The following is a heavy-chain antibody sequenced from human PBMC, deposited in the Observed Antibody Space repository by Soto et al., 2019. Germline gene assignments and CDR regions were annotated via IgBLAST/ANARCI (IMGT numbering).Heavy chain of an antibody. CDR1: AYPFTSFY. J-gene: IGHJ4*02. CDR2: INPNGGST. CDR3: AREGTDYGDYAY. Sequence: QVQLVQSGAEVKKPGASVKISCKAYAYPFTSFYIHWVRQAPGQGLEWMGMINPNGGSTTYAQKVQGSVTLTRDTSTNTGYIEPTGLKYDDTAMYFCAREGTDYGDYAYWGQGTLVTVSS. V-gene: IGHV1-46*01. D-gene: IGHD4-17*01.